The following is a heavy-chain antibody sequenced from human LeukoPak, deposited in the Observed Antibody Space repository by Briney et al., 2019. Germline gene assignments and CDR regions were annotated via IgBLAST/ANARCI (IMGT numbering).Heavy chain of an antibody. CDR2: ISYDGSNK. D-gene: IGHD3-10*01. CDR3: ARTRGYYGSGSYYNLGAFDI. J-gene: IGHJ3*02. CDR1: GFTFSSYA. Sequence: GGSLRLSCAASGFTFSSYAMHWVRQAPGKGREWVAVISYDGSNKYYADSVKGRFTISRDNSKNTLYLQMNSLRAEDTAVYYCARTRGYYGSGSYYNLGAFDIWGQGTMVTVSS. V-gene: IGHV3-30-3*01.